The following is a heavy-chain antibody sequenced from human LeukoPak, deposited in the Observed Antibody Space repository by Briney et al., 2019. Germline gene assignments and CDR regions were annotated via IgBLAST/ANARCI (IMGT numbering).Heavy chain of an antibody. CDR3: AKDQGSSYDY. V-gene: IGHV3-23*01. J-gene: IGHJ4*02. Sequence: SGGSLRLSCAASGFTFSSYAMSWVRQAPGKRLEWVSATSGSGGSTYCADSVKGRFTISRDNSKNTLYLQMNSLRAEDTAVYYCAKDQGSSYDYWGQGTLVTVSS. CDR1: GFTFSSYA. D-gene: IGHD6-13*01. CDR2: TSGSGGST.